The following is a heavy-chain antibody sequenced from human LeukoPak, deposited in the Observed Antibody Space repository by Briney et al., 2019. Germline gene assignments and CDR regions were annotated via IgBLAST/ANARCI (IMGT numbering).Heavy chain of an antibody. CDR2: IRYSGST. V-gene: IGHV4-30-4*07. CDR3: ARGTYGSFSLGNWFDP. D-gene: IGHD3-10*01. Sequence: SETLSLTCEVSGDSLSSGGYSWSWIRQPPGKGLEWIGYIRYSGSTYYNPSLKSRLTMSVEASKTQFSLKLSSVTAADTAVYYCARGTYGSFSLGNWFDPWGQGTLVTVSS. CDR1: GDSLSSGGYS. J-gene: IGHJ5*02.